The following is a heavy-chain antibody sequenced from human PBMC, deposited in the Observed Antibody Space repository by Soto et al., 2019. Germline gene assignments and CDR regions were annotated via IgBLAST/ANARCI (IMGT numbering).Heavy chain of an antibody. CDR1: VFPFSSYS. Sequence: GGSLRLSCAASVFPFSSYSMNWVRQAPGKGLEWVSSISSSSSYIYYADSVKGRFTISRDNAKNSLYLQMNSLRAEDTAVYYCARAYCSSTSCYDYWGQGTLVTVSS. CDR3: ARAYCSSTSCYDY. J-gene: IGHJ4*02. CDR2: ISSSSSYI. D-gene: IGHD2-2*01. V-gene: IGHV3-21*01.